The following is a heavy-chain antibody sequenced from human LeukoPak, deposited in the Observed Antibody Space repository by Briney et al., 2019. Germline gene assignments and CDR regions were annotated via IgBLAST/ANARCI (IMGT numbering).Heavy chain of an antibody. CDR3: ARANYDI. CDR1: GFTVSSNW. V-gene: IGHV3-7*01. J-gene: IGHJ4*02. CDR2: VNQDESQK. Sequence: GGSLRLSWAASGFTVSSNWMSWVRQAPGKGLEWVANVNQDESQKYYVDSVKGRFTISKDNAKNSLNLQMNSLRAEDTGVYYCARANYDIRGQGTLVTVSS. D-gene: IGHD3-9*01.